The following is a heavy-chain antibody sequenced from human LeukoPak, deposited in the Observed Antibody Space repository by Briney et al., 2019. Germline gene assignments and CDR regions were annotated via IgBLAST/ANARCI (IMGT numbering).Heavy chain of an antibody. J-gene: IGHJ4*02. CDR1: GFTFSSYA. CDR3: AKGYTRGWLYYLVY. V-gene: IGHV3-23*01. Sequence: GGSLRLSCAASGFTFSSYAMSWVRQAPGKGLEWVSIISGSGGSTYYADSVKGRFTISRDNSKNTLYLQMNSLRAADTAVYYCAKGYTRGWLYYLVYWGQGTLVSVSS. D-gene: IGHD6-19*01. CDR2: ISGSGGST.